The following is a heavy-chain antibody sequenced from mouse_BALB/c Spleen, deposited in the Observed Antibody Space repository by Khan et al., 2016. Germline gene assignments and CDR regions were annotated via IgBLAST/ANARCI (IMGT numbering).Heavy chain of an antibody. D-gene: IGHD2-12*01. CDR1: GFSLTGYG. J-gene: IGHJ3*01. CDR2: IWGDGRT. V-gene: IGHV2-6-7*01. CDR3: SSDYDGFAY. Sequence: QVQLKESGPGLVAPSQSLSITCTVTGFSLTGYGVNWVRQPPGKGLEWLGKIWGDGRTDYNSALKSRVSISKDNSKSQVFLKMNSLQTDDTANYYVSSDYDGFAYWGQGTLVIVSA.